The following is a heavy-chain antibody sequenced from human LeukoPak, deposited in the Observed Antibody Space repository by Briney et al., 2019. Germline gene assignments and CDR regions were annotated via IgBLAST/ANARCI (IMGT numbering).Heavy chain of an antibody. CDR3: ARDFDDYVGYFDL. V-gene: IGHV3-23*01. CDR2: ISGSGGNT. D-gene: IGHD4-23*01. Sequence: PGGSLRLSCAASGFTFSSYAMSWVRQGPGKGLEWVSAISGSGGNTYYADSVKGRFTISRDNARNSVSLQMNSLRTEDTAVYYCARDFDDYVGYFDLWGRGTLVTVSS. J-gene: IGHJ2*01. CDR1: GFTFSSYA.